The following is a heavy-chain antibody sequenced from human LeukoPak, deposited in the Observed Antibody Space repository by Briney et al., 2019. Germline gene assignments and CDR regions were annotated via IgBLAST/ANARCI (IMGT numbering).Heavy chain of an antibody. Sequence: PGGSLRLSCAASGFTFRTYWMHWVRQAPGKGLLWVSRINTDGSGTIYADSVKGRFNISRDNANNTLYLQMNSLRAEDTALYYCARAKPGGNWFDPWGQGTLVTVSS. D-gene: IGHD3-16*01. CDR1: GFTFRTYW. CDR3: ARAKPGGNWFDP. V-gene: IGHV3-74*01. J-gene: IGHJ5*02. CDR2: INTDGSGT.